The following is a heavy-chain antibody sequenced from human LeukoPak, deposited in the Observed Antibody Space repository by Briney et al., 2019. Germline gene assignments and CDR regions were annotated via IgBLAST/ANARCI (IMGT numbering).Heavy chain of an antibody. D-gene: IGHD5-12*01. CDR2: VLYDGSDT. J-gene: IGHJ4*02. CDR1: GFTFSSYG. V-gene: IGHV3-30*03. CDR3: ARAPTRAYSDYFDS. Sequence: PGGSLRLSCAASGFTFSSYGMNWVRQAPGKGLEWVAIVLYDGSDTHHSDSVKGRFVISRDNSRNTLYLQMDSLRPEDTAVYYCARAPTRAYSDYFDSWGQGTLVTVSS.